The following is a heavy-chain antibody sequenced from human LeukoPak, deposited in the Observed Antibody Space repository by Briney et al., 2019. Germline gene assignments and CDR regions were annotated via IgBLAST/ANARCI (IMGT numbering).Heavy chain of an antibody. Sequence: VASVKGSCKASGYTFTSYGISWGRQAPGQGLEWMGWISAYNGNTNYTQKLQGRVTMTTDTSTSTAYLELRSLRSHHPAVYYCARKVTMLRGIISSKTQRYYGMDVWGQGTTVTVSS. CDR2: ISAYNGNT. J-gene: IGHJ6*02. V-gene: IGHV1-18*01. CDR1: GYTFTSYG. D-gene: IGHD3-10*01. CDR3: ARKVTMLRGIISSKTQRYYGMDV.